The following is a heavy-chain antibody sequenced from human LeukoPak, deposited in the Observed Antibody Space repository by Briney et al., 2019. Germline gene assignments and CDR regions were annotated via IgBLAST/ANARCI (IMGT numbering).Heavy chain of an antibody. Sequence: GGSLRLSCAASGFTFSSYSMNWVRQAPGKGLEWVSSISSSSSYIYYADSVKGRFTISRDNAKKSLYLQMNSLRAEDTAVYYCAREGRNYYDSSGYYRAEYFQHWGQGTLVTVSS. J-gene: IGHJ1*01. D-gene: IGHD3-22*01. CDR2: ISSSSSYI. V-gene: IGHV3-21*01. CDR1: GFTFSSYS. CDR3: AREGRNYYDSSGYYRAEYFQH.